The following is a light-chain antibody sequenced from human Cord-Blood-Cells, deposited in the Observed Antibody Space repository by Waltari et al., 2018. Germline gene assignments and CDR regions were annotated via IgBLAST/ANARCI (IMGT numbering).Light chain of an antibody. J-gene: IGLJ3*02. V-gene: IGLV1-44*01. CDR2: STK. CDR3: AAWDDSLNGWV. Sequence: QSVLTQPPSASGTPGQRVTISCSGSSSNIGSNTVNCYQQLPGTAPKLLIYSTKHPPSGAPALFSGSNSRTYSSLAISGLQSEDEADYYCAAWDDSLNGWVFGGGTTLTVL. CDR1: SSNIGSNT.